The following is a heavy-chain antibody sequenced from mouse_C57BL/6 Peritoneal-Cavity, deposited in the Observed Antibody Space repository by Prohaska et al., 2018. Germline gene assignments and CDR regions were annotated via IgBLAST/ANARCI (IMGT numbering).Heavy chain of an antibody. V-gene: IGHV5-4*01. D-gene: IGHD3-2*02. CDR2: ISDGGSYT. Sequence: EVQLVESGGGLVKPGGSLKLSCAASGFTFSSYAMSWVRQTPEKRLEWVATISDGGSYTYYPDNVKGRFTISRDNAKNNLYLQMSHLKSEDTAMYYCARDGGQLRLCETWFAYWGQGTLVTVS. J-gene: IGHJ3*01. CDR1: GFTFSSYA. CDR3: ARDGGQLRLCETWFAY.